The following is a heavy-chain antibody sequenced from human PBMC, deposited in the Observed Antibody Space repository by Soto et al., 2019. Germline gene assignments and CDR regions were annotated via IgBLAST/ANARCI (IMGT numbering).Heavy chain of an antibody. D-gene: IGHD5-18*01. V-gene: IGHV4-30-2*01. CDR3: ARARIQLWFFDY. CDR1: GGSISSGGYS. Sequence: PSETLSLTCAVSGGSISSGGYSWSWIRQPPGKGLEWIGYIYHSGSTYYNSSLKSRVTISVDRSKNQFSLKLSSVTAADTAVYYCARARIQLWFFDYWGQGTLVTVSS. CDR2: IYHSGST. J-gene: IGHJ4*02.